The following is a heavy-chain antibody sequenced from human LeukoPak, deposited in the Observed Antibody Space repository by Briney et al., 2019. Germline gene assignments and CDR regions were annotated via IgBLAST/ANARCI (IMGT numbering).Heavy chain of an antibody. V-gene: IGHV4-59*11. CDR2: MYYSVTT. CDR1: GGTITSHH. Sequence: PSETLSLTFTVSGGTITSHHCSWIRQPPGKGLEGIGYMYYSVTTNYNPSRKSRVTISGDTSKNQFSLNLTSVTAADPAVYYCARGPAGYWFDRWGQGTLVTVSS. CDR3: ARGPAGYWFDR. J-gene: IGHJ5*02.